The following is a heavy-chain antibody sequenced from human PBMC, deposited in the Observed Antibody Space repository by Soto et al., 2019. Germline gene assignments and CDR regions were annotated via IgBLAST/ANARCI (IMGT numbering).Heavy chain of an antibody. J-gene: IGHJ4*02. CDR1: GFIFSNYV. V-gene: IGHV3-23*01. Sequence: GGSLRLSCAASGFIFSNYVMSWVRQSPGKGLGWVSSISDFGGTSYYADSVRGRFTISRDNSKNTLYLQMNSLRAEDTAIYYCAKRPRALLTFDYWGQGTLVTVSS. D-gene: IGHD1-26*01. CDR3: AKRPRALLTFDY. CDR2: ISDFGGTS.